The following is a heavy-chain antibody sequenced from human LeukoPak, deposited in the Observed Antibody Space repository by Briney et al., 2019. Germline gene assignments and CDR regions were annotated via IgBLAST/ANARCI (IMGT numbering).Heavy chain of an antibody. CDR2: IRYDGSNK. Sequence: GGSLRLSCAASGSTFSSYGMHWVRQAPGKGLEWVAFIRYDGSNKYYADSVKGRFTICRDNSKNALYLQMNSLRAEDTAVYYCAKDGNWYSSGWLDYWGQGTLVTVSS. V-gene: IGHV3-30*02. J-gene: IGHJ4*02. CDR3: AKDGNWYSSGWLDY. CDR1: GSTFSSYG. D-gene: IGHD6-19*01.